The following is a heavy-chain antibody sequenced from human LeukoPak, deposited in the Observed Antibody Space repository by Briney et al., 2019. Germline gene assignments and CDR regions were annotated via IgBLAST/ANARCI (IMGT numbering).Heavy chain of an antibody. CDR3: ARGSYYDSSGTDDYFDY. V-gene: IGHV1-69*05. D-gene: IGHD3-22*01. CDR2: IIPIFGTA. J-gene: IGHJ4*02. CDR1: GGTFSSYA. Sequence: SVKVSCKASGGTFSSYAISWVRQAPGQGLEWMGGIIPIFGTANYAQKFQGRVTITTDESTSTAYMELSSLRSEDTAVYYCARGSYYDSSGTDDYFDYWGQGTLVTVSS.